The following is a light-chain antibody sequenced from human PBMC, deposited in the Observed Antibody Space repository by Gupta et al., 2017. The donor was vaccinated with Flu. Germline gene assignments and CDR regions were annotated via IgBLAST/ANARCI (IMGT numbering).Light chain of an antibody. CDR3: QQYDKLPWT. J-gene: IGKJ1*01. CDR2: DAS. Sequence: DIQMTQSPSSLSASVGDRVTITCQASQDISNYLNWYQQKPGKAPKLLIYDASNLETGVPSRCSGSGSGTDLTFTISSLQPEDIATYYCQQYDKLPWTFGQGTKGEIK. V-gene: IGKV1-33*01. CDR1: QDISNY.